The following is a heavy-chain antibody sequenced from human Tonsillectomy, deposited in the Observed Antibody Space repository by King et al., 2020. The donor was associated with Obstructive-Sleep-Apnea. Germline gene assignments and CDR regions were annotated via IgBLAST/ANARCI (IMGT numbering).Heavy chain of an antibody. CDR1: GFTFDDFG. D-gene: IGHD6-19*01. CDR3: AKSFSSGWYVPFDY. V-gene: IGHV3-9*01. Sequence: VQLVESGGGLVQPGRSLRLSCAVSGFTFDDFGMHWVRQAPGKGLEWVSGINWNSGSMGYAASVKGRFIISRDNAKNSLYLQMNSLRPEDTALYYCAKSFSSGWYVPFDYWGQGTLVTVSS. J-gene: IGHJ4*02. CDR2: INWNSGSM.